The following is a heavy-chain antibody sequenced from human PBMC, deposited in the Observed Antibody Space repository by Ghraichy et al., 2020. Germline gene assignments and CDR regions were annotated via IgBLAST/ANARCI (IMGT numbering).Heavy chain of an antibody. CDR1: VFTFDDYA. CDR2: ISGDGCST. Sequence: LSLTCAASVFTFDDYAMHWVRQAPGKGLEWVSLISGDGCSTYYADSVKGRFTISRDNSKNSLYLQINSLRTEDTALYYCAAAAGYRFWGQGTLVTVSS. D-gene: IGHD6-13*01. J-gene: IGHJ4*02. V-gene: IGHV3-43*02. CDR3: AAAAGYRF.